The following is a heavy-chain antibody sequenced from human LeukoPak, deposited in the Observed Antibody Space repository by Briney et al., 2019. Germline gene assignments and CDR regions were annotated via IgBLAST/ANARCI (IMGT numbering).Heavy chain of an antibody. CDR3: ARHVHSSGWYFDYFDY. D-gene: IGHD6-19*01. J-gene: IGHJ4*02. Sequence: PSETLSLTCTVSGGSISSSSYYWGWMRQPPGQGREWIGSIYYSGSTYQYPSLKSRVAISVDTSKTQFSLKLSSVTAADTAVYYCARHVHSSGWYFDYFDYWGQGTLVTVSS. V-gene: IGHV4-39*01. CDR2: IYYSGST. CDR1: GGSISSSSYY.